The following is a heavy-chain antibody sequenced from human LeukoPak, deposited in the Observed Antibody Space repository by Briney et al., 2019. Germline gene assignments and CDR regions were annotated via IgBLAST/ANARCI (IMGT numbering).Heavy chain of an antibody. Sequence: SETLSPTCTVSGGSVSSDSYYWSWIRQPPGKGLEWIGYIYYSGNTKYNPSLKSRVTISVDTSKNQFSLKLSSVTAADTAVYYCARDSRGYYDSSGYFDYWGQGTLVTVSS. J-gene: IGHJ4*02. CDR1: GGSVSSDSYY. V-gene: IGHV4-61*01. D-gene: IGHD3-22*01. CDR2: IYYSGNT. CDR3: ARDSRGYYDSSGYFDY.